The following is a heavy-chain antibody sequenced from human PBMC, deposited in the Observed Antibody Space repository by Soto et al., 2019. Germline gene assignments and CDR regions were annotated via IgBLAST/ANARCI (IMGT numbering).Heavy chain of an antibody. CDR2: IIPIFGTA. V-gene: IGHV1-69*13. CDR1: GGTFSSYA. CDR3: ASYKGFSSGYYSY. D-gene: IGHD3-22*01. J-gene: IGHJ4*02. Sequence: SVKVSCKASGGTFSSYAISWVRQAPGQGLEWMGGIIPIFGTANYAQKFQGRVTITADESTSTAYMELSSLRSEDTAVYYCASYKGFSSGYYSYWGQGTLVTVSS.